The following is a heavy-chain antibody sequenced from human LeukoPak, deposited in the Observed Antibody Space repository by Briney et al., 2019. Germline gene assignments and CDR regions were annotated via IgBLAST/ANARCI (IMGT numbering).Heavy chain of an antibody. CDR1: GGSISSGGYY. CDR3: ARGRGYCSGGSCYGNWFDP. D-gene: IGHD2-15*01. V-gene: IGHV4-31*03. Sequence: PSETLSLTCTVSGGSISSGGYYWSWIRHHPGKGLEWLGYIYYSGSTYYNPSLKSRVTISVDTSKNQFSLKLSSVTAADTAVYYCARGRGYCSGGSCYGNWFDPWGQGTLVTVSS. J-gene: IGHJ5*02. CDR2: IYYSGST.